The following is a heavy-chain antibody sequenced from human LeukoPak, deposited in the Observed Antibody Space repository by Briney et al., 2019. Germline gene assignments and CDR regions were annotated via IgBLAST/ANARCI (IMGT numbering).Heavy chain of an antibody. CDR3: ARDLDYGDYVSQNFDY. D-gene: IGHD4-17*01. CDR2: ISGSGGST. Sequence: GGSLRLSCAASEFTFSNYAMNWVRQAPGKGLECVSAISGSGGSTYYADSVKGRFTLSRDNSKNTLYLQMNSLRAEDTAVYYCARDLDYGDYVSQNFDYWGQGTLVTVSS. J-gene: IGHJ4*02. V-gene: IGHV3-23*01. CDR1: EFTFSNYA.